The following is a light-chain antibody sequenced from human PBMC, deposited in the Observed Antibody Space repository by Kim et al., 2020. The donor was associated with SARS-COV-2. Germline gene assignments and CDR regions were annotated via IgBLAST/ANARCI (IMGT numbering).Light chain of an antibody. CDR1: SSNIGAGYD. V-gene: IGLV1-40*01. CDR2: DNN. Sequence: RVTISCTGSSSNIGAGYDVHWYLQLPGTAPKLLIYDNNNRPSGIPDRFSGSKSGTSASLAITGLQAEDETDYYCQSYDSTLSASIFGGGTQLTVL. CDR3: QSYDSTLSASI. J-gene: IGLJ2*01.